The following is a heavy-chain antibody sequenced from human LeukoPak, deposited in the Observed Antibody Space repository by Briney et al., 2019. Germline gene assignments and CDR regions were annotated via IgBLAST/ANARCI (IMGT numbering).Heavy chain of an antibody. CDR2: ISGSGGST. CDR3: AKDLSPLYYYYGMDV. J-gene: IGHJ6*02. V-gene: IGHV3-23*01. CDR1: GFTFNSYA. Sequence: GGSLRLSCAASGFTFNSYAMSWVRQAPGKGLEWVSGISGSGGSTYYADSVKGRFTISRDNSKNRLYLQMNSLSAEDTAVYYCAKDLSPLYYYYGMDVWGQGTTVTVSS.